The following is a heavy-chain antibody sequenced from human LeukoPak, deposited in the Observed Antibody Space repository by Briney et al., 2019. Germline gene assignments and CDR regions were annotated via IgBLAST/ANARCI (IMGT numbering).Heavy chain of an antibody. Sequence: GGSLRLTCVASGFTFSDYWMSWVRQAPGKGLEWVANIKEDGSENYYVDSVRGRFTISRDNAKNSLYLQMNSLRAEDTAMYYCARAYAGGIFDSWGQGTLVTVSS. CDR2: IKEDGSEN. J-gene: IGHJ4*02. V-gene: IGHV3-7*04. D-gene: IGHD3-16*01. CDR3: ARAYAGGIFDS. CDR1: GFTFSDYW.